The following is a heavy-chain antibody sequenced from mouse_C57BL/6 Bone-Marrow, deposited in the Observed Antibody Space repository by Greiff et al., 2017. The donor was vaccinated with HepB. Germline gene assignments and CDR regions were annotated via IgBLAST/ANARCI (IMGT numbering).Heavy chain of an antibody. CDR3: ARALPTTVGPFDY. CDR1: GYTFTSYW. V-gene: IGHV1-53*01. D-gene: IGHD1-1*01. CDR2: INPSNGCT. J-gene: IGHJ2*01. Sequence: VQLQQPGTELVKPGASVKLSCKASGYTFTSYWMHWVKQRPGQGLEWIGNINPSNGCTNYNEKFKSKATLTVDKSSSTAYMQLSSLTSEDSAVYYCARALPTTVGPFDYWGQGTTLTVSS.